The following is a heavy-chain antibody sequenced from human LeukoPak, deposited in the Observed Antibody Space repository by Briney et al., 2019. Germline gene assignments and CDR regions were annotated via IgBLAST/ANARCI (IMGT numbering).Heavy chain of an antibody. Sequence: SETLSLTCTVSGGSISSYYWSWIRQPPGKGLEWIGYIYYSVTSDYNPSLKSRVTMSVDMSTNQISLKLSSVTAADTAVYYCARASGGDGSGSLWGQGTLVTVSS. CDR2: IYYSVTS. V-gene: IGHV4-59*01. CDR3: ARASGGDGSGSL. J-gene: IGHJ4*02. CDR1: GGSISSYY. D-gene: IGHD3-10*01.